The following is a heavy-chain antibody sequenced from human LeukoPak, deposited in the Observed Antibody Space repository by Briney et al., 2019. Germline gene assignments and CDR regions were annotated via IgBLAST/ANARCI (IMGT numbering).Heavy chain of an antibody. J-gene: IGHJ5*02. Sequence: SETLSLTCTVSGGPISSYYWSWIRQPPGKGLEWIGYIYYSGSTNYNPSLKSRVTISVDTSKNQFSLKLSPVTAADTAVYYCARLRIRSVLRYFDWSYNWFDPWGQGTLVTVSS. V-gene: IGHV4-59*01. CDR2: IYYSGST. CDR3: ARLRIRSVLRYFDWSYNWFDP. CDR1: GGPISSYY. D-gene: IGHD3-9*01.